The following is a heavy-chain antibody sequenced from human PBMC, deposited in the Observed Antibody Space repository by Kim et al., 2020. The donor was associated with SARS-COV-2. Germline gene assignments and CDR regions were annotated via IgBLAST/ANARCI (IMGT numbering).Heavy chain of an antibody. CDR1: GFTFSSYS. V-gene: IGHV3-48*02. Sequence: GGSLRLSCAASGFTFSSYSMNWVRQAPGKGLEWVSYIRSSSSTIYYADSVKGRFTISRENAKNSLYLQMNSLRDEDTAVYYCARDMGDGGSYYTYPDYYYYGMDVWGPGTTVTVSS. D-gene: IGHD1-26*01. CDR2: IRSSSSTI. J-gene: IGHJ6*02. CDR3: ARDMGDGGSYYTYPDYYYYGMDV.